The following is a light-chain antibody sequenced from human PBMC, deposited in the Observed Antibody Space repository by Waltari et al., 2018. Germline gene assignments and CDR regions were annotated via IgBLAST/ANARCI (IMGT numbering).Light chain of an antibody. V-gene: IGLV2-14*01. CDR3: SSYTSSSTWV. CDR2: DVS. CDR1: SSDVGGYTY. Sequence: QSALTQPASVSGSPGQSITISCTGTSSDVGGYTYVSWYQQHPGKAPKLMIYDVSKRASVVSKRFSGSKSGNTASLTISGLQAEDEADYYCSSYTSSSTWVFGGGTKLTVL. J-gene: IGLJ3*02.